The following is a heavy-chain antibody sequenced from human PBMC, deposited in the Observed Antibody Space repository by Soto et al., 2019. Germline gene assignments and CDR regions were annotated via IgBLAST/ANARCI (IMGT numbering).Heavy chain of an antibody. CDR1: GFTFSSYW. Sequence: EVQLVESGGGLVQPGGSLRLSCAASGFTFSSYWMHWVRQAPGEGLVWVSRIDFDGTTINYADSVKGRFTISRDNAKNTLYLQLNSLRAEDTAVYYCARAGNYRFDYWGQGTLVTVSS. D-gene: IGHD3-10*01. CDR2: IDFDGTTI. V-gene: IGHV3-74*01. CDR3: ARAGNYRFDY. J-gene: IGHJ4*02.